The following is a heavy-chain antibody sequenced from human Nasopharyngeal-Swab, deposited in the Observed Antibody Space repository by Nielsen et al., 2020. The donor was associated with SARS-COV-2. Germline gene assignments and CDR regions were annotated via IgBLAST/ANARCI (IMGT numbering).Heavy chain of an antibody. D-gene: IGHD3-22*01. CDR3: ARVHYYDSTYYYYGLDV. J-gene: IGHJ6*02. V-gene: IGHV4-34*01. CDR1: GGSFSGYY. CDR2: INHSGST. Sequence: GSLRLSCAVYGGSFSGYYWSWIRQPPGKGLEWIGEINHSGSTNYNPSLKSRVTLSLDTSKSQLSLKLSSVTAADTAVYYCARVHYYDSTYYYYGLDVWGQGTTVTVSS.